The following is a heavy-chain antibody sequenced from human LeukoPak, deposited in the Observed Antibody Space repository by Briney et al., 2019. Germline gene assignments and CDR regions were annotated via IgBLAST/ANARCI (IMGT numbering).Heavy chain of an antibody. CDR1: GGSISSGGYY. J-gene: IGHJ4*02. Sequence: PSETLSLTCTVSGGSISSGGYYWSWIRQHPGKGLEWIGYIYYSGNTYYNPSLKSRVTISVDTSKNQFSLKLSSVTAADTAVYYCALYCSSTSCRRGAFDYWGQGTLVTVSS. V-gene: IGHV4-31*03. D-gene: IGHD2-2*01. CDR3: ALYCSSTSCRRGAFDY. CDR2: IYYSGNT.